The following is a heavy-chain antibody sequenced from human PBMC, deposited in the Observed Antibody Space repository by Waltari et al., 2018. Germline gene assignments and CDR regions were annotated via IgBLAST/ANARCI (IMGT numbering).Heavy chain of an antibody. D-gene: IGHD3-3*01. J-gene: IGHJ4*02. V-gene: IGHV4-38-2*02. CDR3: ARDVNYDFWSGEFDY. Sequence: VQLQESGPGLVKPSETLSLTCTVSGYSISSGYYWGWIRQPPGKGLEWIGSIYHSGSTYYNPSLKSRVTISVDTSKNQFSLKLSSVTAADTAVYYCARDVNYDFWSGEFDYWGQGTLVTVSS. CDR1: GYSISSGYY. CDR2: IYHSGST.